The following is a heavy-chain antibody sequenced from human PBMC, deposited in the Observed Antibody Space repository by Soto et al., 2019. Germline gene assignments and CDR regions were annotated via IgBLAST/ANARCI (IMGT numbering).Heavy chain of an antibody. CDR2: MNPNSGNT. CDR3: ARGHGLRYFDWFSSYYYYYGMDV. CDR1: GYTFTSYD. V-gene: IGHV1-8*01. Sequence: GASVKVSCKASGYTFTSYDINWVRQATGQGLEWMGWMNPNSGNTGYAQKFQGRVTMTRNTSISTAYMELSSLRSEDTAVYYCARGHGLRYFDWFSSYYYYYGMDVWGQGTTVTVSS. D-gene: IGHD3-9*01. J-gene: IGHJ6*02.